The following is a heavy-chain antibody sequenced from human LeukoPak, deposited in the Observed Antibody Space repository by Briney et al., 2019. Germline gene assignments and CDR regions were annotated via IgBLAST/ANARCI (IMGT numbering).Heavy chain of an antibody. CDR2: IDPKSGGT. D-gene: IGHD6-19*01. CDR3: ARWRGYSSGWSGPFDD. V-gene: IGHV1-2*02. J-gene: IGHJ4*02. Sequence: ASVKVSCKASGYTFTDNYMHWVRQAPGQGLEWMGWIDPKSGGTNSAQRFQGRVTMTRDTSITTGYMELSSLTLDDTAIYYCARWRGYSSGWSGPFDDWGQGALVTVSS. CDR1: GYTFTDNY.